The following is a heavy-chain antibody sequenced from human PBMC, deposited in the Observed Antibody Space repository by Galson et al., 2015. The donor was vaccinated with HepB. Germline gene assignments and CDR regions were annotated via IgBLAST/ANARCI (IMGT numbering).Heavy chain of an antibody. CDR2: IYPGDSDT. CDR3: ARRGAAAGTRGDAFDI. J-gene: IGHJ3*02. Sequence: QSGAEVKKPGESLKISCKGSGYSFTSYWIGRVRQMPGKGLEWMGIIYPGDSDTRYSPSFQGQVTISADKSISTAYLQWSSLKASDTAMYYCARRGAAAGTRGDAFDIWGQGTMVTVSS. D-gene: IGHD6-13*01. CDR1: GYSFTSYW. V-gene: IGHV5-51*01.